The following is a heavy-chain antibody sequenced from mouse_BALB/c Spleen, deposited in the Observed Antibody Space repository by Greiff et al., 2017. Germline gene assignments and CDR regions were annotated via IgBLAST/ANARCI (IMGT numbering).Heavy chain of an antibody. CDR3: ARGEYGNYYGYFDV. Sequence: EVQGVESGGGLVQPGGSLKLSCAASGFTFSSYTMSWVRQTPEKRLEWVAYISNGGGSTYYPDTVKGRFTISRDNAKNTLYLQMSSLKSEDTAMYYCARGEYGNYYGYFDVWGAGTTVTVSS. D-gene: IGHD2-10*02. J-gene: IGHJ1*01. V-gene: IGHV5-12-2*01. CDR1: GFTFSSYT. CDR2: ISNGGGST.